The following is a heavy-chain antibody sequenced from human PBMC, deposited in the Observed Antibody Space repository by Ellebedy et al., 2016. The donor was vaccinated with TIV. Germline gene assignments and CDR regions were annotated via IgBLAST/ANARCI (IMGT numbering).Heavy chain of an antibody. CDR2: IYRSGST. D-gene: IGHD3-22*01. V-gene: IGHV4-61*02. Sequence: SETLSLXXAVSGDSISSGGYSWSRIRQPAGKGLEWIGRIYRSGSTNYNPSLKSRVTMSVDTSKNQFSLKLSSLTAADTAVYFCARAVLSSGDYDYYSYYYMDVWGKGTTVTVSS. CDR3: ARAVLSSGDYDYYSYYYMDV. CDR1: GDSISSGGYS. J-gene: IGHJ6*03.